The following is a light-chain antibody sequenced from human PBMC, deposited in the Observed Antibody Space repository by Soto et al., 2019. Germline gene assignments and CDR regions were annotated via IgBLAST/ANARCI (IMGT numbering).Light chain of an antibody. J-gene: IGLJ2*01. V-gene: IGLV2-14*01. CDR2: DVS. Sequence: QSALTQPASVSGSPGQSITISCTGTSSDVGGYNYVSWYQQHPGKAPKLMIYDVSNRPSGVSNRFSGSKSGNTASRTISGLQAEEEADYYCSSYTSSSTYVVFGGGTKLTVL. CDR1: SSDVGGYNY. CDR3: SSYTSSSTYVV.